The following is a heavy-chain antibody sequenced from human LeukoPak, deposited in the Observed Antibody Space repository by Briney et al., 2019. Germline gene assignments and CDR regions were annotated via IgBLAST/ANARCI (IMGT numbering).Heavy chain of an antibody. V-gene: IGHV3-48*04. CDR3: ARDRLLSGYHFN. CDR1: GFTFSSYS. Sequence: GGSLRLSCAASGFTFSSYSMNWVRQAPGKGLEWVSYISSSSSTIFYADSVKGRFTISRDNAKNSLYLQMNSLRAEDTAVYYCARDRLLSGYHFNWGQGTLVTVSS. CDR2: ISSSSSTI. J-gene: IGHJ4*02. D-gene: IGHD5-12*01.